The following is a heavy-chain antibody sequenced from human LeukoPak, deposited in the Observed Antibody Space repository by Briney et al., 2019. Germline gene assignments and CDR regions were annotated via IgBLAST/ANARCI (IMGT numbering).Heavy chain of an antibody. CDR2: INHSGST. Sequence: PSETLSLTCAVSGGSFCVYYWSWIRQPPGKGLEWIRKINHSGSTNYNPSLQSRVTISVATSKNQFSLKLSSVTAADTAVYYCARGGPRNSPFDYWGQGTLVTVSS. CDR3: ARGGPRNSPFDY. D-gene: IGHD2/OR15-2a*01. CDR1: GGSFCVYY. J-gene: IGHJ4*02. V-gene: IGHV4-34*01.